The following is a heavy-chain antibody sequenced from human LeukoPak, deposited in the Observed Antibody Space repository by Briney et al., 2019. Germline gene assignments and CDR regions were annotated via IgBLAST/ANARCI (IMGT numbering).Heavy chain of an antibody. Sequence: GGSLRPSCAAPGLTLTAYNMDGVGQARGKGRGWGAVISYVGSAKYYADSVKGGLTISRDNSQNTLYLQMNSLSAEATAVYYCARDQTGFCSGGSCLGSPFDYWRQGTLVTVSS. CDR3: ARDQTGFCSGGSCLGSPFDY. CDR1: GLTLTAYN. CDR2: ISYVGSAK. V-gene: IGHV3-30*03. J-gene: IGHJ4*02. D-gene: IGHD2-15*01.